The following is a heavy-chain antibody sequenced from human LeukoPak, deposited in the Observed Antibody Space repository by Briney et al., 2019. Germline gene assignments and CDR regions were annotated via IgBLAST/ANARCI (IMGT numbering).Heavy chain of an antibody. CDR2: IYPGDSDT. J-gene: IGHJ3*02. V-gene: IGHV5-51*01. Sequence: GESLKISCKGSGYSFTSYWIGWVRQMPGKGLEWMGIIYPGDSDTRYSPSFQGQVTISADKSISTAYLQWSSLKASDTAMYYCARGLYYDILTVHDTFDIWGQGTMVTVSS. CDR3: ARGLYYDILTVHDTFDI. CDR1: GYSFTSYW. D-gene: IGHD3-9*01.